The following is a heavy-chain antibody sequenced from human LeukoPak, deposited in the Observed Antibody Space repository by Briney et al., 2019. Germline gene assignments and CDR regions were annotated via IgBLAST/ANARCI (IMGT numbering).Heavy chain of an antibody. D-gene: IGHD3-3*01. V-gene: IGHV3-21*01. CDR3: AREAITIFGVVIISSGMDV. CDR2: ISSSSSYI. J-gene: IGHJ6*02. Sequence: GGSLRLSCAASRFIFSRYSMNWVRQAPGKGLEWVSSISSSSSYIYYADSVKGRFTISRDNAKNSLYLQMNSLRAEDTAVYYCAREAITIFGVVIISSGMDVWGQGTTVTVSS. CDR1: RFIFSRYS.